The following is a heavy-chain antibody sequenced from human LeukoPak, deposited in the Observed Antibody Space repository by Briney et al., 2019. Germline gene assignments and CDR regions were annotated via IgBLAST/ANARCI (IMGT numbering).Heavy chain of an antibody. CDR2: INHSGST. J-gene: IGHJ4*02. D-gene: IGHD3-10*01. CDR3: ARGSYGSGSYYGY. Sequence: SETLSLTCTVSGGSISSSNYYWGWIRQPPGKGLEWIGEINHSGSTNYNPSLKSRVTISVDTSKNQFSLKLSSVTAADTAVYYCARGSYGSGSYYGYWGQGTLVTVSS. V-gene: IGHV4-39*07. CDR1: GGSISSSNYY.